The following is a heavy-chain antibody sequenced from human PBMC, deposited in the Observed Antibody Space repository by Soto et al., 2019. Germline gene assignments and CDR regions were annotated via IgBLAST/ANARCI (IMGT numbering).Heavy chain of an antibody. Sequence: GGSLRLSCAASGFAFGSYWMSWVRQAPGKGLEWLGPIKGDSSDTKYVASVRGRFTMSRDNAQNSLYLQMDSLRVEDTALYFCARDSGYGSRSCVNHYVDYWGHGTLVTVSS. CDR1: GFAFGSYW. D-gene: IGHD3-10*01. J-gene: IGHJ4*01. CDR3: ARDSGYGSRSCVNHYVDY. V-gene: IGHV3-7*01. CDR2: IKGDSSDT.